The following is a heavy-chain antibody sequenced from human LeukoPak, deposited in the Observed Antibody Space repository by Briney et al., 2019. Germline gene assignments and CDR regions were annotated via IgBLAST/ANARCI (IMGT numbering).Heavy chain of an antibody. V-gene: IGHV1-18*01. D-gene: IGHD3-22*01. Sequence: ASVKVSCKASGYTFTNYGINRVRQAPGQGLEWMGWISAYNGHTNYAQNLQGRVTMTTDTSTSTAYMELRSLRSDDTAVYFCARDSSGFPRDASDYWGQGTLVTVSS. CDR3: ARDSSGFPRDASDY. J-gene: IGHJ4*02. CDR2: ISAYNGHT. CDR1: GYTFTNYG.